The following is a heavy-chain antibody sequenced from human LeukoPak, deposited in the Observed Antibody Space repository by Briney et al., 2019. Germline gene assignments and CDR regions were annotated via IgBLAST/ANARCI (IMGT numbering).Heavy chain of an antibody. CDR1: GYTLTELS. CDR3: ATDPVVGATGWFDP. Sequence: ASVKVSCKASGYTLTELSMHWVRQAPGKGLEWMGGFDPEDGETIYAQKFQGRVTMTEDTSTDTAYMELSSLRSEDTAVYYCATDPVVGATGWFDPWGQGTLVTVSS. J-gene: IGHJ5*02. V-gene: IGHV1-24*01. D-gene: IGHD1-26*01. CDR2: FDPEDGET.